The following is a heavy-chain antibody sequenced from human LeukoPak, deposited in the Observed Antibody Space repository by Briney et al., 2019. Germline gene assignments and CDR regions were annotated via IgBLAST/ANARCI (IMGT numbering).Heavy chain of an antibody. CDR2: MNPNRGDT. V-gene: IGHV1-2*02. Sequence: GASVKVSCKASGYTFAGYYIHWMRLAPGQGLEWMGWMNPNRGDTSYAQKFQGRVTMTRDTPINTAYMELSGLTSDDTAVYYCGRRRIDCSDTGCYVDYWGQGTLVTVSS. CDR3: GRRRIDCSDTGCYVDY. J-gene: IGHJ4*02. CDR1: GYTFAGYY. D-gene: IGHD2-15*01.